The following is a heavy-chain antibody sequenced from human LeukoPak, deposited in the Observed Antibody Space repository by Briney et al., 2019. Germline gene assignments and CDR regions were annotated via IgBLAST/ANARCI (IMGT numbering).Heavy chain of an antibody. J-gene: IGHJ4*02. CDR2: IYYSGST. Sequence: PSETLSLTCTVSGGSISSYYWSWIRQPPGKGLEWIGYIYYSGSTNYNPSLKSRVTISVDTSKNQFSLKLSSVTTADTAVYYCARSYSGSYYLDYWGQGTLVTVSS. CDR3: ARSYSGSYYLDY. CDR1: GGSISSYY. D-gene: IGHD1-26*01. V-gene: IGHV4-59*01.